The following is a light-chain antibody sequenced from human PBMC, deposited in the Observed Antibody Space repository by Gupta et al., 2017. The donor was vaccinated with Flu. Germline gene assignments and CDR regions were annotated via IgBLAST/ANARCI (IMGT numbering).Light chain of an antibody. Sequence: SSELTQPPSVSVSPVHTARITCSGDALPNKYTSWYQQRAGQAPVLLIYEETKRPSGIPARFSGSTSGTNASLPTIEAQVEDEADFYCFYTETSSNHRVFGGGTKLTVL. CDR1: ALPNKY. V-gene: IGLV3-10*01. J-gene: IGLJ3*02. CDR2: EET. CDR3: FYTETSSNHRV.